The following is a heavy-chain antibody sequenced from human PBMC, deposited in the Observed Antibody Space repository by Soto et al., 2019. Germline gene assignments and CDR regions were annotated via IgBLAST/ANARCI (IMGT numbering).Heavy chain of an antibody. D-gene: IGHD1-20*01. CDR1: GCSIGFSYCY. J-gene: IGHJ4*02. CDR2: VFYTGFT. CDR3: ATSQKGYNWNYFDH. Sequence: PETQSHSSDVAGCSIGFSYCYWDWLRQSPGKWPEWIGSVFYTGFTSYNPSLESRVSVSVDTSKSQFSLKLSAVTAADTAVYYCATSQKGYNWNYFDHWGQGALVTGSS. V-gene: IGHV4-39*01.